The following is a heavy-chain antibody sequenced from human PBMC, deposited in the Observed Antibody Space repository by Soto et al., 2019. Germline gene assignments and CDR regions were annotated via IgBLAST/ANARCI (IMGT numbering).Heavy chain of an antibody. V-gene: IGHV1-3*04. Sequence: GASVKVSCKASGYTFTAHSVHWVRQAPGQRLEWLGWIVTASGQTDYSQSFQGRVTITRDTPATTAYMELGGLRSEDTAIYYCARENPPQSGSYYDCWGQGTLVTVSS. CDR1: GYTFTAHS. J-gene: IGHJ4*01. CDR2: IVTASGQT. CDR3: ARENPPQSGSYYDC. D-gene: IGHD1-26*01.